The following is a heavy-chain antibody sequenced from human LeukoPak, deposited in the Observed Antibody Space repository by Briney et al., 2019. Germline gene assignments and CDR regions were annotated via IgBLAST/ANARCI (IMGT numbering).Heavy chain of an antibody. CDR3: AKVKWSDGGPSGDY. V-gene: IGHV3-74*01. J-gene: IGHJ4*02. D-gene: IGHD4-23*01. Sequence: GGSLRLSCAASGFTFSSYWMHWVRQAPGKGLVWVSRINSDGSSTSYADFVKGRFTISRDNAKNTLYLQMNSLRAEDTAVYYCAKVKWSDGGPSGDYRGPGTLVTVSS. CDR1: GFTFSSYW. CDR2: INSDGSST.